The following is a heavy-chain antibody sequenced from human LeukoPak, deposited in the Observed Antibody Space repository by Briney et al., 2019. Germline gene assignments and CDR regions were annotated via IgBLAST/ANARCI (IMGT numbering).Heavy chain of an antibody. D-gene: IGHD1-26*01. J-gene: IGHJ4*02. Sequence: SETLSLTCAVYGGSFSGYYWSWIRQPPGKGLEWIGYIYYSGSTYYNPSLKSRVTISVDTSKNQFSLKLSSVTAADTAVYYCAGDGAGSDLFDYWGQGTLVTVSS. CDR1: GGSFSGYY. CDR2: IYYSGST. CDR3: AGDGAGSDLFDY. V-gene: IGHV4-34*09.